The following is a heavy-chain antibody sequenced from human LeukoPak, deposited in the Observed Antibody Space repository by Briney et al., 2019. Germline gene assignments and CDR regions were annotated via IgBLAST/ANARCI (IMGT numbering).Heavy chain of an antibody. V-gene: IGHV4-4*02. CDR1: GGSISSGSYC. J-gene: IGHJ4*02. CDR2: IYHSGST. Sequence: PSETLSLTCTVSGGSISSGSYCWSWVRQPPGKGLEWIGEIYHSGSTNYNPSLKSRVTISVDKSKNQFSLKLSSVTAADTAVYYCARGSGVLRYFDWLLGSPFFFDYWGQGTLVTVSS. D-gene: IGHD3-9*01. CDR3: ARGSGVLRYFDWLLGSPFFFDY.